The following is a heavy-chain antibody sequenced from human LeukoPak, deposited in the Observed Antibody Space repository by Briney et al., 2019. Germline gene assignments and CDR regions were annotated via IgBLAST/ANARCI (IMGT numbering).Heavy chain of an antibody. CDR1: GGSISSGGYS. J-gene: IGHJ5*02. D-gene: IGHD1-26*01. CDR2: IYDSGST. V-gene: IGHV4-30-2*02. Sequence: SQTLSLTCAVSGGSISSGGYSWSWIRQPPGKGLEWIGYIYDSGSTYYNPSLKSRVTISLDRSKNQFSLKLSSVTAADTAVYYCARCIVGATVWFDPWGQGTLVTVSS. CDR3: ARCIVGATVWFDP.